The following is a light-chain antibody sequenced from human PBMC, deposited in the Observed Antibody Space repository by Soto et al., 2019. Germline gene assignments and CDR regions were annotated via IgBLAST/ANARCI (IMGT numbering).Light chain of an antibody. CDR1: QTIDT. CDR3: QQRSYWPLT. Sequence: EIVLTQSPATLSLSPGERATLACRASQTIDTLAWYKQKPGQAPRLFIYDISNRATGIPARFSGSGSGTDFTLTISSLEPEDFAVYYCQQRSYWPLTFGGGTKVEI. CDR2: DIS. J-gene: IGKJ4*01. V-gene: IGKV3-11*01.